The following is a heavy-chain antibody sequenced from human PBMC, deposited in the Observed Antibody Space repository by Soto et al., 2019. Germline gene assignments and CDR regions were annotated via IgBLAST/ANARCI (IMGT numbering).Heavy chain of an antibody. CDR1: GASVSGYY. CDR3: ASRKASYNLNIYAFDI. Sequence: PSETLSLTCAVSGASVSGYYWSWIRQPPGKGLEWIGYIYYSGSTYYNPSLKSRVTISVDTSKNQFSLKLSSVTAADTAVYYCASRKASYNLNIYAFDISGQGTMVTVS. CDR2: IYYSGST. D-gene: IGHD1-20*01. J-gene: IGHJ3*02. V-gene: IGHV4-59*06.